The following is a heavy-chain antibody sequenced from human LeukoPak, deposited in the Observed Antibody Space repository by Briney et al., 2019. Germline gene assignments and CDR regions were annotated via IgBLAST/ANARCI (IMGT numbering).Heavy chain of an antibody. CDR1: GFTFRRWE. Sequence: GGSERLSCRACGFTFRRWEMLWLRQSPGEGLEGVSYIRRWGSTIYYAGSGKGRFTISRDNAKNSLYLQMNRLRAEDTAVYYCASDGYYYDASASWGRSLVLFPFDYWGQGTLVTVSS. V-gene: IGHV3-48*03. CDR2: IRRWGSTI. CDR3: ASDGYYYDASASWGRSLVLFPFDY. J-gene: IGHJ4*02. D-gene: IGHD3-22*01.